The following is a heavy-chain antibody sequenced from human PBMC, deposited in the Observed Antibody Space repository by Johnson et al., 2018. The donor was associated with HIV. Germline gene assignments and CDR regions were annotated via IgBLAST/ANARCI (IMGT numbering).Heavy chain of an antibody. Sequence: EVQLVESGGGLVQPGRSLRLSCAASGFTFDDYAMHWVRQAPGKGLEWVSGISWNSGSIGYADSVKGRFTISRDNAKNSLYLQMNSLRAEDTAVYYCARDPSPSSYRAFDIWGQGTMVTVSS. J-gene: IGHJ3*02. D-gene: IGHD5-12*01. CDR3: ARDPSPSSYRAFDI. V-gene: IGHV3-9*01. CDR2: ISWNSGSI. CDR1: GFTFDDYA.